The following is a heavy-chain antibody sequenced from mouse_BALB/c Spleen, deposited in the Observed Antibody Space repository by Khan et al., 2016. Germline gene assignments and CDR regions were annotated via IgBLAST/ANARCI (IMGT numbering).Heavy chain of an antibody. V-gene: IGHV2-9*02. J-gene: IGHJ4*01. CDR3: ARDCYYAMDY. CDR1: GFSLTSYG. Sequence: QVQLKQSGPGLVAPSQSLSITCTVSGFSLTSYGVHWVRQPPGTGLEWLGVIWAGGRTNYTSALMSRLSISKDNSKSQVFLKMNSLRTDDTAMYYCARDCYYAMDYWGQVTSVTVSS. CDR2: IWAGGRT.